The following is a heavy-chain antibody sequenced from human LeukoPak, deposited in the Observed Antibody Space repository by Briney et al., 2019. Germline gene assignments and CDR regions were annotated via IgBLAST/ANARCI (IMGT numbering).Heavy chain of an antibody. Sequence: ASVKVSCNASGYTFTSYGISWVRQAPGQGLEWMGWISAYNGNTNYAQKLQGRVTMTTDTSASTAYMELRSLRSDDTAVYYCARDAGSRWPTLHYYYGMDVWGQGTTVTVSS. CDR2: ISAYNGNT. V-gene: IGHV1-18*01. J-gene: IGHJ6*02. D-gene: IGHD3-10*01. CDR3: ARDAGSRWPTLHYYYGMDV. CDR1: GYTFTSYG.